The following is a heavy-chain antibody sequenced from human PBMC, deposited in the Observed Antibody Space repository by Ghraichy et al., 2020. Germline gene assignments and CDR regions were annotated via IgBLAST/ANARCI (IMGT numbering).Heavy chain of an antibody. J-gene: IGHJ3*02. CDR1: GGSFSGYY. CDR2: INHSGST. CDR3: ARVPPAGGDSSGYDAFDI. Sequence: SETLSLTCAVYGGSFSGYYWSWIRQPPGKGLEWIGEINHSGSTNYNPSLKSRVTISVDTSKNQFSLKLSSVTAADTAVYYCARVPPAGGDSSGYDAFDIWGQGTMVTVSS. V-gene: IGHV4-34*01. D-gene: IGHD3-22*01.